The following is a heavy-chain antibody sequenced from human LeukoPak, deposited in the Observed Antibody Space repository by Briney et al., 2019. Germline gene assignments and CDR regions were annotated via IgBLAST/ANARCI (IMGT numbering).Heavy chain of an antibody. V-gene: IGHV4-59*01. Sequence: SETLSLTCTVSGGSISSYYWSWIRQPPGKGLEWIGYIYYSGSTNYNPSLKSRVTISVDTSKNQFSLKLSSVSAADTAVYYCARGGIPYYYDSSGYEAPKNWFDPWGQGTLVTVSS. CDR2: IYYSGST. D-gene: IGHD3-22*01. J-gene: IGHJ5*02. CDR3: ARGGIPYYYDSSGYEAPKNWFDP. CDR1: GGSISSYY.